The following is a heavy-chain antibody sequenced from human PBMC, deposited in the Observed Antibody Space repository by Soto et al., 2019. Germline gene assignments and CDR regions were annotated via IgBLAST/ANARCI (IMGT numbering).Heavy chain of an antibody. Sequence: GGSLRLSCAASGFTFSSYWMSWVRQAPGKGLEWVANIKQDGSEKYYVDSVKGRFTISRDNAKNSLYLQMNSLRAEDTAVYYCARHINVDIVATISPFFDYWGQGTLVTVSS. CDR1: GFTFSSYW. J-gene: IGHJ4*02. CDR2: IKQDGSEK. V-gene: IGHV3-7*01. D-gene: IGHD5-12*01. CDR3: ARHINVDIVATISPFFDY.